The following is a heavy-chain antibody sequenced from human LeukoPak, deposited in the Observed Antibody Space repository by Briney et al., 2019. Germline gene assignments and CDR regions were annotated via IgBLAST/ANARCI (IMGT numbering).Heavy chain of an antibody. Sequence: GESLKISCKGSGYSFTSYWIAWVRQTPGKGLECMGIIYPYNSNTKYSPSFQGQVTISADRSISTAYLQWSSLKASDTAIYYCARLDSTVLAGSSNFDPWGQGTLVIVSS. CDR2: IYPYNSNT. J-gene: IGHJ5*02. D-gene: IGHD2-8*02. CDR3: ARLDSTVLAGSSNFDP. V-gene: IGHV5-51*01. CDR1: GYSFTSYW.